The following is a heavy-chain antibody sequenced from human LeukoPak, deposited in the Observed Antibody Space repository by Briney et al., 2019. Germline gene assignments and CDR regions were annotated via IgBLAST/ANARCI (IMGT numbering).Heavy chain of an antibody. D-gene: IGHD1-26*01. Sequence: AETPSLTCTVSGGSISTYFWSWLRQPPGKGLEWIWYIYYSGSTNYNPSLKSRVTISVDTSKNQFSLKLSSVTAADTAVYYCARSNSATYEAWFDPWGQGTLVTVSS. CDR1: GGSISTYF. CDR3: ARSNSATYEAWFDP. CDR2: IYYSGST. V-gene: IGHV4-59*01. J-gene: IGHJ5*02.